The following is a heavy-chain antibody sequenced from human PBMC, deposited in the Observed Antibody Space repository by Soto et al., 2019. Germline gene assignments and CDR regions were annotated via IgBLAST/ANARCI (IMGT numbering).Heavy chain of an antibody. Sequence: SLTCTVSGGSFSSYYWSWVRQPPGKGLEWIXXXYYGXXXNXXXXLKSRVTISVDRTKNQFSLKLSSVTATDTAVYYCAREGQISGFDLWGQGTLVTVSS. J-gene: IGHJ5*02. CDR3: AREGQISGFDL. V-gene: IGHV4-59*01. CDR1: GGSFSSYY. CDR2: XYYGXXX. D-gene: IGHD1-26*01.